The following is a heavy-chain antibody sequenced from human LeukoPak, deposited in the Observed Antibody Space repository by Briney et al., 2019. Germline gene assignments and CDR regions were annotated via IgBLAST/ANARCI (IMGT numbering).Heavy chain of an antibody. CDR1: GGSISSGSYY. CDR2: IYTSGST. D-gene: IGHD4-23*01. V-gene: IGHV4-61*02. J-gene: IGHJ6*03. Sequence: SGTLSLTCTVSGGSISSGSYYWSWIRQPAGKGLEWIGRIYTSGSTNYNPSLKSRVTISVDTSKNQFSLKLSSVTAADTAVYYCARVGGNSDRRPYYYYYMDVWGKGTTVTVSS. CDR3: ARVGGNSDRRPYYYYYMDV.